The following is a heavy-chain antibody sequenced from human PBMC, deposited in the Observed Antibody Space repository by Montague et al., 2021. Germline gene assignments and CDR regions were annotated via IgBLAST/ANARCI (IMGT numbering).Heavy chain of an antibody. J-gene: IGHJ1*01. V-gene: IGHV3-48*02. Sequence: SLRLSCAASGFTFRTYGMNWVRQAPGKGLEWVSYITGSSSSIYYADSVRGRFTISRDNPKNSLYLQMNSLRDEDTAVYYCARDSYSSGWYSAEYFQHGGQGTLVTVS. CDR3: ARDSYSSGWYSAEYFQH. D-gene: IGHD6-19*01. CDR1: GFTFRTYG. CDR2: ITGSSSSI.